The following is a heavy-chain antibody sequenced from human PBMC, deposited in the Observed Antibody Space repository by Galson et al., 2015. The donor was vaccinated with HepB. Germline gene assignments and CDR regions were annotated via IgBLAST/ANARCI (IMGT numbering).Heavy chain of an antibody. D-gene: IGHD3-3*01. CDR3: ATTYYDFWSGYYDVDY. CDR1: GYSFTSYW. J-gene: IGHJ4*02. Sequence: QSGAEVKKPGESLRISCKGSGYSFTSYWISWVRQMPGKGLEWMGRIDPSDSYTNYSPSFQGHVTISADKSISTAYLQWSSLKASDTAMYYCATTYYDFWSGYYDVDYWGQGTLVTVSS. V-gene: IGHV5-10-1*01. CDR2: IDPSDSYT.